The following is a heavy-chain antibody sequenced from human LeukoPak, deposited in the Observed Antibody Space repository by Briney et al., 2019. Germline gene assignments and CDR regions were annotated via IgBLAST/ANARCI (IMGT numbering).Heavy chain of an antibody. J-gene: IGHJ5*02. CDR2: IYSDGST. D-gene: IGHD6-6*01. V-gene: IGHV3-53*01. CDR1: GFHVRTSF. Sequence: PGGSLRLSCAASGFHVRTSFMSWVRQAPGKGLEWVSLIYSDGSTYYADSVKGRFIISRDNSANTLYLQMNSLRAEDTAVYYCARFQPIYSNSYAWFDPWGQGTLVTVSS. CDR3: ARFQPIYSNSYAWFDP.